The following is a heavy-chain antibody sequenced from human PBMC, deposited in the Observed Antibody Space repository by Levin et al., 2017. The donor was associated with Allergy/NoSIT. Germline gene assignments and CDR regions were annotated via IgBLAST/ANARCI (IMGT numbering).Heavy chain of an antibody. CDR3: ARVERGVGVDHRSYPDY. Sequence: GASVKVSCKASGYTFTSYDINWVRQATGQGLEWMGWMNPNSGNTGYAQKFQGRVTMTRNTSISTAYMELSSLRSEDTAVYYCARVERGVGVDHRSYPDYWGQGTLVTVSS. J-gene: IGHJ4*02. CDR1: GYTFTSYD. V-gene: IGHV1-8*01. D-gene: IGHD3-3*01. CDR2: MNPNSGNT.